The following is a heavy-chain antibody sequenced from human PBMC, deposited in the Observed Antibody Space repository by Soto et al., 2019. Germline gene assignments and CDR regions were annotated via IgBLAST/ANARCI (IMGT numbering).Heavy chain of an antibody. V-gene: IGHV1-69*08. Sequence: QVQLVQSGAEVKKPGSSVKVSCKASGGTFSSYTISWVRQAPGQGLEWMGRIIPILGIANYAQKFQGRVTSPADKYTSTAYMELSSLRSEDTAVYYCAREATYCGGDCYAYGMDVWGQGTTVTVSS. CDR2: IIPILGIA. D-gene: IGHD2-21*02. CDR3: AREATYCGGDCYAYGMDV. CDR1: GGTFSSYT. J-gene: IGHJ6*02.